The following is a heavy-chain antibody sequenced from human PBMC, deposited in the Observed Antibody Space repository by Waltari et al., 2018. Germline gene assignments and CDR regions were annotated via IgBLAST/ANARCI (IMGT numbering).Heavy chain of an antibody. D-gene: IGHD2-2*01. CDR1: GGSISSYY. V-gene: IGHV4-59*01. Sequence: QVQLQESGPGLVKPSETLSLTCTVSGGSISSYYWSWIRQPPGKGLEWIGYIYYSGSTNYNPSLKSRGTRSVDTSKNQFSLKLSSVTAADTAVYYCARVNCSSTSCCGPNWFDPWGQGTLVTVSS. CDR2: IYYSGST. CDR3: ARVNCSSTSCCGPNWFDP. J-gene: IGHJ5*02.